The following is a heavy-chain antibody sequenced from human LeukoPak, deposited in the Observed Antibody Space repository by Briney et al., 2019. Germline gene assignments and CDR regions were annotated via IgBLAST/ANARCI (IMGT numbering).Heavy chain of an antibody. CDR1: GGSISSGGYY. V-gene: IGHV4-31*03. J-gene: IGHJ4*02. Sequence: ASETLSLTCTVSGGSISSGGYYWSWIRQHPGKGLEWIGYIYYSGSTYYNPSLKSRVTISVDTSKNQFSPKLSSVTAADTAVYYCARDSGYCSGGSCLGSVDYWGQGTLVTVSS. D-gene: IGHD2-15*01. CDR2: IYYSGST. CDR3: ARDSGYCSGGSCLGSVDY.